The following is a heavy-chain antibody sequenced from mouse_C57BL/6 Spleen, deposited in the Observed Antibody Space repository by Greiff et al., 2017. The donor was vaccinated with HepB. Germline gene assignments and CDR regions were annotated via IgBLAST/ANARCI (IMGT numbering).Heavy chain of an antibody. V-gene: IGHV1-64*01. Sequence: QVHVKQPGAELVKPGASVKLSCKASGYTFTSYWMHWVKQRPGQGLEWIGMIHPNSGSTNYNEKFKSKATLTVDKSSSTAYMQLSSLTSEDSAVYYCARSALTTVVLDYWGQGTTLTVSS. CDR1: GYTFTSYW. D-gene: IGHD1-1*01. CDR3: ARSALTTVVLDY. CDR2: IHPNSGST. J-gene: IGHJ2*01.